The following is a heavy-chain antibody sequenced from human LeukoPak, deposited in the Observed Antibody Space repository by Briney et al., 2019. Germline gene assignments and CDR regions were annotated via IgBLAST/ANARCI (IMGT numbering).Heavy chain of an antibody. CDR1: GFTFRSYW. J-gene: IGHJ4*02. CDR3: IRGSGGGAH. CDR2: INGDGSTT. V-gene: IGHV3-74*01. D-gene: IGHD2-15*01. Sequence: GGSLRLSCEASGFTFRSYWMHWVRQAPGKGLVWVSGINGDGSTTDYADSVRGRFTISRDNAKNTLYLQLHSLRDEDTAVYYCIRGSGGGAHWGQGTLVTVSS.